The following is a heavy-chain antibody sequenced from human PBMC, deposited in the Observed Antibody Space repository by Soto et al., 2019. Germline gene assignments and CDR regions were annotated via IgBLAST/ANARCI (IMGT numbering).Heavy chain of an antibody. V-gene: IGHV2-5*02. CDR3: AHIPTENKNYYYGMDV. Sequence: QITLKESGPTLVKPTQTLTLTCTFSGFSLSTSGVGVGWIRQPPGKALVWLALIYWDDDKRYSPSLKSRLTIIKDTSKNQVVLTMTNMDPVDTATYYCAHIPTENKNYYYGMDVWGQGTTVTVSS. CDR1: GFSLSTSGVG. J-gene: IGHJ6*02. CDR2: IYWDDDK.